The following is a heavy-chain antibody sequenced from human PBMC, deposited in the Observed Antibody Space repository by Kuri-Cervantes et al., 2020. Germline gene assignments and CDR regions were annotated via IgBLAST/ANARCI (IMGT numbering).Heavy chain of an antibody. Sequence: SCAASGFTFSSYSMNWVRQAPGKGLEWVSSISSSSSYIYYADSVKGRFTISRDNAKNSLYLQMNSLRAEDTAVYYCARDEGVVAAEVFDYWGQGTLVTVSS. J-gene: IGHJ4*02. CDR1: GFTFSSYS. CDR2: ISSSSSYI. CDR3: ARDEGVVAAEVFDY. D-gene: IGHD2-15*01. V-gene: IGHV3-21*01.